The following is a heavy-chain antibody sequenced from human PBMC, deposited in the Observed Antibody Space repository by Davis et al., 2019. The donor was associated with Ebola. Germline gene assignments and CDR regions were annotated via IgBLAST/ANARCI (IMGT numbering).Heavy chain of an antibody. Sequence: GESLKISCAASGFTSSGFTFSDYDMNWVRQAPGKGLEWVLTISKTSVYTCYAESVKGRFTISRDNAKNSLYLQMDGLRVEDTAVYYCASGLDYWGQGSLVTVSS. CDR2: ISKTSVYT. CDR3: ASGLDY. CDR1: GFTSSGFTFSDYD. V-gene: IGHV3-21*01. J-gene: IGHJ4*02.